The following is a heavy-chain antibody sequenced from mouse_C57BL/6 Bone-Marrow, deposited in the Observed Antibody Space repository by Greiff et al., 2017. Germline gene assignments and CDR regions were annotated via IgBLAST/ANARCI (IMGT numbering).Heavy chain of an antibody. CDR2: IYPRDGST. Sequence: QVQLQQSDAELVKPGASVKISCKVSGYTFTDHTIHWMKQRPEQGLEWIGYIYPRDGSTKYNEKFKGKATLTADKSSSTAYMQLNNLTSEDSAVYFCARWENYGSSSYYFDFWGQGTTLTVSS. D-gene: IGHD1-1*01. V-gene: IGHV1-78*01. CDR1: GYTFTDHT. J-gene: IGHJ2*01. CDR3: ARWENYGSSSYYFDF.